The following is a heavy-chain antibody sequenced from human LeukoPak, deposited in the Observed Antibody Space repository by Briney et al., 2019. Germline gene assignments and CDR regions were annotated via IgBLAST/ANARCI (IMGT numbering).Heavy chain of an antibody. J-gene: IGHJ4*02. CDR2: IYYSGST. Sequence: SETLSLTCTVSGGSISSYYWSWIRQPPGKGLEWIGYIYYSGSTNYNPSLKSRVTISVDKPKNQFSLKLSSVTAADTAVYYCATNIAAAGSMYYFDYWGQGTLVTVSS. D-gene: IGHD6-13*01. V-gene: IGHV4-59*12. CDR3: ATNIAAAGSMYYFDY. CDR1: GGSISSYY.